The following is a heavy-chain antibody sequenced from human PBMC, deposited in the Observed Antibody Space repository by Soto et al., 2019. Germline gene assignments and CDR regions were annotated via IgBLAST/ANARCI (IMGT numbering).Heavy chain of an antibody. D-gene: IGHD6-19*01. CDR2: IKHSGSS. J-gene: IGHJ3*02. V-gene: IGHV4-34*01. CDR1: DESLDHYY. CDR3: ARGGSSDWQVALDI. Sequence: PSKNPYITSAVYDESLDHYYWNCIRQSPGKGLEWIGKIKHSGSSNYNPDLRSRVSISVDMSKTQFSLRLTSVTAADKAVDDCARGGSSDWQVALDIWVQVTIVX.